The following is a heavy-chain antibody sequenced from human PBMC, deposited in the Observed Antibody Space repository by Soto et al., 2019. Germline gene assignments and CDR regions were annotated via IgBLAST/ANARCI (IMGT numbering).Heavy chain of an antibody. CDR3: ARGAAVAGFFDY. D-gene: IGHD6-19*01. Sequence: GGSLRLSCAASGFTVSSNYMIWVRQAPGKGLEWVSLIYSGGSTYYADSVKGRFTISRDTSKNTVYLQMDSLRAEDTAVYYCARGAAVAGFFDYWGQGTPVTVYS. CDR1: GFTVSSNY. J-gene: IGHJ4*02. V-gene: IGHV3-53*01. CDR2: IYSGGST.